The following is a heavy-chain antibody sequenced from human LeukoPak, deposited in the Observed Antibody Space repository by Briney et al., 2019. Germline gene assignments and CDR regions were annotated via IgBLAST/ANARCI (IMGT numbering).Heavy chain of an antibody. J-gene: IGHJ3*02. Sequence: GGSLRLSCAASGFTFSSYSMKWVRQAPGKGLEWVSSISDSSSYICYADSMKGRFTISRDNAKNSLYLQMNSLRAEDTAVYYCATIAARDAFDIWGQGTMVTVSS. V-gene: IGHV3-21*01. D-gene: IGHD6-6*01. CDR3: ATIAARDAFDI. CDR1: GFTFSSYS. CDR2: ISDSSSYI.